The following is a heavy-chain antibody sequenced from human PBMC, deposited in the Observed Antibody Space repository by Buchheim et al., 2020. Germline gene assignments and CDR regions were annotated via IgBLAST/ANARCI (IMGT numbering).Heavy chain of an antibody. J-gene: IGHJ4*02. D-gene: IGHD2-8*02. CDR3: ARGVWSFHY. V-gene: IGHV3-7*01. Sequence: EVQLVESGGGLVQPGGSLRLSCAASGFTFSAYWVTWVRQAPGKGLQWVANIKQDGSEKYYLDSVKGRSTISRDNAKNSLYLQMNSVRAEDTAVYYCARGVWSFHYWGQGTL. CDR1: GFTFSAYW. CDR2: IKQDGSEK.